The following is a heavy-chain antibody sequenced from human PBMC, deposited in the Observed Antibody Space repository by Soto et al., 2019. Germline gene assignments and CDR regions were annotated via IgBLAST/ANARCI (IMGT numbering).Heavy chain of an antibody. CDR3: ARALKSDVAARDYYYYGMDV. Sequence: QVQLQQWGAGLLKPSETLSLTCAVYGGSFSGYYWCWIRQPPGKGLEWIGEINHSGSTNYNPSLKSRVTISVDTCKNQFSLKLSSVTAADTAVYYCARALKSDVAARDYYYYGMDVWGQGTTVTVSS. CDR1: GGSFSGYY. V-gene: IGHV4-34*01. D-gene: IGHD6-6*01. J-gene: IGHJ6*02. CDR2: INHSGST.